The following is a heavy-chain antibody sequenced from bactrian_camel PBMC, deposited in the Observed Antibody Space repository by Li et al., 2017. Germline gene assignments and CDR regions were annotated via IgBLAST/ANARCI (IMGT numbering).Heavy chain of an antibody. CDR1: GYSSDC. V-gene: IGHV3S42*01. CDR2: IDADGST. Sequence: VQLVESGGGSVDAGGSVRLSCVVSGYSSDCMGRLRQAAGKEREGVAVIDADGSTSYADSVKGRFTISKDKAKNTIYLQMNSLTPDDTAVYHCVEGPVGQCWSQGTQVTVS. J-gene: IGHJ4*01. CDR3: VEGPVGQC. D-gene: IGHD1*01.